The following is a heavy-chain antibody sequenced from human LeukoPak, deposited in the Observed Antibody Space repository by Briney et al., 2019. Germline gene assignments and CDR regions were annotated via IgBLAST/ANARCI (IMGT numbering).Heavy chain of an antibody. J-gene: IGHJ4*02. V-gene: IGHV3-23*01. CDR2: ISGSGGST. CDR1: GFTFSSYA. CDR3: ARGSPYDILTGSEANYFDY. Sequence: GGSLRLSCAASGFTFSSYAMSWVRQAPGKGLEWVSAISGSGGSTYYADSVKGRFTISRDNSKNTLYLQMNSLRAEDTAVYYCARGSPYDILTGSEANYFDYWGQGTLVTVSS. D-gene: IGHD3-9*01.